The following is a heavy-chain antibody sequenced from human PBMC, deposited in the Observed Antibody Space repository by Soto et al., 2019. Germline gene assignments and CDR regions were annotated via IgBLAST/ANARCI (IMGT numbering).Heavy chain of an antibody. CDR3: AKEELSGYSYGFRDYYYGMDV. J-gene: IGHJ6*02. Sequence: GESLKISCAASGFTFSSYAMSWVRQAPGKGLEWVSAISGSGGSTYYADSVKGRFTISRDNSKNTLYLQMNSLRAEDTAVYYCAKEELSGYSYGFRDYYYGMDVWGQGTTVTVSS. D-gene: IGHD5-18*01. CDR1: GFTFSSYA. CDR2: ISGSGGST. V-gene: IGHV3-23*01.